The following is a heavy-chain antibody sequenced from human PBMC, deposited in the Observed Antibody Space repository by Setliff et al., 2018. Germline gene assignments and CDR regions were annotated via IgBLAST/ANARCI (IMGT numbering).Heavy chain of an antibody. V-gene: IGHV3-7*01. CDR1: GFTFSSYW. Sequence: GGSLRLSCAASGFTFSSYWMNWVRQAPGKGLEWVANIKQDGSVKNYVDSVKGRFTISRDNANNSLYLQLNSLRADDTAVYYCSSYLVSWGQGALVTVSS. J-gene: IGHJ4*02. D-gene: IGHD2-21*01. CDR2: IKQDGSVK. CDR3: SSYLVS.